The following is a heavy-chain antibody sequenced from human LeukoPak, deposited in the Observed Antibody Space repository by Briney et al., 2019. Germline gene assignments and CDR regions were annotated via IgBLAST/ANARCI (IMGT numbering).Heavy chain of an antibody. CDR3: ARGLDDSSGDYHPYGY. CDR1: GFTFSSYA. Sequence: PGGSLRLSCAASGFTFSSYAMHWVRQAPGKGLEWVAVISYDGSNKYYADSVKGRFTISRDNSKNTMYLQMNSLRAEDTAVYYCARGLDDSSGDYHPYGYWGQGTLVTVSS. CDR2: ISYDGSNK. D-gene: IGHD3-22*01. V-gene: IGHV3-30*04. J-gene: IGHJ4*02.